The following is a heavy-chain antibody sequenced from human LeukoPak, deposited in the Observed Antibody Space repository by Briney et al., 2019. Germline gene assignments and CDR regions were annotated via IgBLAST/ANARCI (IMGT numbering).Heavy chain of an antibody. CDR3: ARVGDYVWGSYWTKGSYFDY. J-gene: IGHJ4*02. V-gene: IGHV4-61*02. Sequence: SETLSLTCTVSGGSISSGSYYWSWIRQPAGKGLEWIGRIYTSGSTNYNPSLKSRVTISVDTSKNQFSLKLSSVTAADTAVYYCARVGDYVWGSYWTKGSYFDYWGQGTLVTVSS. D-gene: IGHD3-16*01. CDR2: IYTSGST. CDR1: GGSISSGSYY.